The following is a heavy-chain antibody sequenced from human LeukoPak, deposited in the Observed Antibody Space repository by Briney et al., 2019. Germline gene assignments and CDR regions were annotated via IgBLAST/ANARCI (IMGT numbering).Heavy chain of an antibody. J-gene: IGHJ4*02. CDR2: ITPLFGTA. D-gene: IGHD3-22*01. CDR1: GGTFSKYT. Sequence: GASVKVSCKASGGTFSKYTISWVRQRPGQGLEWMGGITPLFGTANYAQKFQGRVTMTEDTSTDTAYVELSSLRSEDTAVYYCATAPSLYDSSGYLSDYWGQGTLVTVSS. CDR3: ATAPSLYDSSGYLSDY. V-gene: IGHV1-69*06.